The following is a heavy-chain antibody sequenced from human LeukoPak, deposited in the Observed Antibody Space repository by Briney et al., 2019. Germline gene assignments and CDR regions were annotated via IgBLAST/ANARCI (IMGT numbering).Heavy chain of an antibody. CDR3: ATLSLRTGLRLR. V-gene: IGHV4-34*01. J-gene: IGHJ4*02. Sequence: SETLSLTCAVYGGSFSGYYWSWIRQPPGKGLEWIGEINHSGSTNYNPSLKSRVTISVDTSKNQFSLKLSSVTAADTAVYYCATLSLRTGLRLRWGQGTLVTASS. CDR1: GGSFSGYY. D-gene: IGHD4-17*01. CDR2: INHSGST.